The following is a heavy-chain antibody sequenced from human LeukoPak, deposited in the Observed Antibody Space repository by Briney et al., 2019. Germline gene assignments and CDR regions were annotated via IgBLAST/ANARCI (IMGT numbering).Heavy chain of an antibody. CDR2: IYYSGST. CDR1: GGSISSYY. Sequence: PSETLSLTCTVSGGSISSYYWSWIRQPPGKGLEWIGYIYYSGSTNYNPSLKSRVTISVDTSKNQFSLKLSSVTAADTAVYYCARDTIGGDYWGQGTLVTVSS. D-gene: IGHD2-2*01. V-gene: IGHV4-59*01. J-gene: IGHJ4*02. CDR3: ARDTIGGDY.